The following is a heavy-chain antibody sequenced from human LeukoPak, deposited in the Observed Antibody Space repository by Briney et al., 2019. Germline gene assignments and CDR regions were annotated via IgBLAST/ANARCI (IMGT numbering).Heavy chain of an antibody. V-gene: IGHV4-39*01. J-gene: IGHJ4*02. D-gene: IGHD2-2*01. CDR3: ARYCSRTNCSAFDY. Sequence: SETLSLTCSVSGGSISSGTYYWGWIRQPPGKGLEWIGSIHYSGSTYYNPSLMSRVTIFVDTSKNQFSLKLSFVTAADTGLYYCARYCSRTNCSAFDYWGQGTLVTVSS. CDR1: GGSISSGTYY. CDR2: IHYSGST.